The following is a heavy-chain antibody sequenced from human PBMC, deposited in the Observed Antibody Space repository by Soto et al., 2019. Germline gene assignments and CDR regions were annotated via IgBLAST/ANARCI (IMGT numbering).Heavy chain of an antibody. D-gene: IGHD3-22*01. CDR3: ARLHYYDSSGTLFDP. CDR2: ISTSGSTI. V-gene: IGHV3-11*01. Sequence: PGGSLRLSCAASGFTFSDYYMHWIRQAPGKGLEWVSYISTSGSTIYYADSVKGRFTISRDNAKNSLYLQMNSLRDEDTAVYYCARLHYYDSSGTLFDPWGQGTLVTVSS. CDR1: GFTFSDYY. J-gene: IGHJ5*02.